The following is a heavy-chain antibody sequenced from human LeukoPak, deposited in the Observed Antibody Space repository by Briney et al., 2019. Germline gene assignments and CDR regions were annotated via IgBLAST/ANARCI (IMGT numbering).Heavy chain of an antibody. CDR1: GFTFDDYA. CDR3: ARDKVVGPTQFDY. V-gene: IGHV3-43D*03. J-gene: IGHJ4*02. Sequence: PGGSLRLSCAASGFTFDDYAMHWVRQAPGKGLEWVSLISWDGGGTYYADTVKGRFTISRDNSKNSLYLQMNSLRAEDTAVYYCARDKVVGPTQFDYWGQGALVTVSS. D-gene: IGHD1-26*01. CDR2: ISWDGGGT.